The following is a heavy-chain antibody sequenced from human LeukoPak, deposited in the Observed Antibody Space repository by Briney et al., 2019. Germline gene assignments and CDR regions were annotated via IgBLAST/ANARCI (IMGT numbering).Heavy chain of an antibody. CDR2: ISSSSSYI. V-gene: IGHV3-21*01. D-gene: IGHD3-10*01. CDR1: GFTFSSYS. Sequence: PGGSLRLSCAASGFTFSSYSMNWVRQALGKGLEWVSSISSSSSYIYYADSVKGRFTISRDNAKNSLYLQMNSLRAEDTAVYYCAREYGWFGELFGPYYYYGMDVWGQGTTVTVSS. J-gene: IGHJ6*02. CDR3: AREYGWFGELFGPYYYYGMDV.